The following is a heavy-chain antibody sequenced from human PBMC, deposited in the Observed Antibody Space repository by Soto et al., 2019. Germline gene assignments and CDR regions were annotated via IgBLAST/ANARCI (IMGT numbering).Heavy chain of an antibody. J-gene: IGHJ4*02. CDR2: IYPGDSET. CDR1: GYTFTSNW. V-gene: IGHV5-51*01. Sequence: GESLKISCKWSGYTFTSNWIGLVRQMPGKGLEWMGIIYPGDSETRYSPSFQGQVTISADKSINTAYLQWSSLKASDTAIYYCARTFGGHLYSFDFWGQGTLVTVSS. D-gene: IGHD3-16*01. CDR3: ARTFGGHLYSFDF.